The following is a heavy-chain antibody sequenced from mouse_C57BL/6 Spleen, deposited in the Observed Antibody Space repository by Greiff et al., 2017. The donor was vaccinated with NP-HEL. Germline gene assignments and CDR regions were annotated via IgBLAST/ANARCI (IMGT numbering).Heavy chain of an antibody. J-gene: IGHJ2*01. V-gene: IGHV1-64*01. D-gene: IGHD4-1*01. CDR1: VYSFTSYL. CDR2: SHPNSGST. CDR3: ASGSNWDVEDY. Sequence: HVLLQQPAAELVKPGASVKLSCKASVYSFTSYLLHCVQPRPGQGLEWIGMSHPNSGSTNYNVKFKSKATLTVDKSSRTAYMKLSSLTSEDTAVYYCASGSNWDVEDYWGQGTTLTVSS.